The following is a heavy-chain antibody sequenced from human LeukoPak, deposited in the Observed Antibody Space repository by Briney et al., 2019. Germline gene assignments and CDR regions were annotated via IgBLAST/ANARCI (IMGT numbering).Heavy chain of an antibody. J-gene: IGHJ5*02. V-gene: IGHV3-30*18. CDR2: ISYDGSNK. CDR1: GFTFSSYG. CDR3: AKDVWGPTAMKNNWFDP. D-gene: IGHD3-16*01. Sequence: GGSLRLSCAASGFTFSSYGMHWVRQAPGKGLEWVAVISYDGSNKYYADSVKGRFTISRDNSKNTLYLQMNSLRGDDTALYYCAKDVWGPTAMKNNWFDPWGQGTLVTVS.